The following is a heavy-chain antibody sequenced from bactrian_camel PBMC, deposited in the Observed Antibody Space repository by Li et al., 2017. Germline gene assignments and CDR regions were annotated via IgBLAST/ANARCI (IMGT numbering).Heavy chain of an antibody. V-gene: IGHV3-1*01. Sequence: DVRLVESGRGLLQPGGSLRISCVASGFTFDGYAMGWVRQAPGKGLEWVSTINDVGSSTYYADSVKARFTIYRDDAKNILLLQLNSLKTEDTDMYYCAYDIRGAYTYSLGYWGQGTQVTVS. CDR2: INDVGSST. D-gene: IGHD3*01. CDR1: GFTFDGYA. J-gene: IGHJ4*01. CDR3: AYDIRGAYTYSLGY.